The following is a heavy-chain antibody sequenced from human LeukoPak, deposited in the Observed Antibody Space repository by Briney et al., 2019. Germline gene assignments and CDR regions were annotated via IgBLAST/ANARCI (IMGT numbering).Heavy chain of an antibody. V-gene: IGHV4-4*07. CDR3: ARGGKATVVTM. J-gene: IGHJ4*02. CDR1: GGSINSYY. Sequence: SETLSLTCTVSGGSINSYYWSWIRQPAGKGLEWIGRVYSSGNTNYNPSLKRRVSMSVDTSKNQFSLKLTSVTAADTAVYYCARGGKATVVTMWGQGILVTVSS. D-gene: IGHD4-23*01. CDR2: VYSSGNT.